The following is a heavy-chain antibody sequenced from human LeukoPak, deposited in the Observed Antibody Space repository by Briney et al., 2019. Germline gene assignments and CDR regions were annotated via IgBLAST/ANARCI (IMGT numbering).Heavy chain of an antibody. CDR1: GCTFTSYG. J-gene: IGHJ4*02. CDR2: ISAYNGNT. CDR3: ARVAEGIQLWLLDDY. D-gene: IGHD5-18*01. Sequence: ASVKVSCKASGCTFTSYGISWVRQAPGQGLEWMGWISAYNGNTNYAQKLQGRVTMTTDTSTSTAYMELRSLRSDDTAVYYCARVAEGIQLWLLDDYWGQGTLVTVSS. V-gene: IGHV1-18*01.